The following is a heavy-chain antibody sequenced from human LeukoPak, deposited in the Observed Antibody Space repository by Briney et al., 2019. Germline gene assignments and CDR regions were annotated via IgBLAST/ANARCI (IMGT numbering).Heavy chain of an antibody. CDR3: ARDRRDYGNFVWYDP. D-gene: IGHD4-11*01. Sequence: SETLSLTCTVSGGSIGRSNHYWGWIRQPPGKGPEWIGSVFHTGRTYYNVSLNSRLTISVDTSKNQFSLKMTSVTAADTAVYFCARDRRDYGNFVWYDPWGQGILVTVSS. J-gene: IGHJ5*02. CDR2: VFHTGRT. CDR1: GGSIGRSNHY. V-gene: IGHV4-39*07.